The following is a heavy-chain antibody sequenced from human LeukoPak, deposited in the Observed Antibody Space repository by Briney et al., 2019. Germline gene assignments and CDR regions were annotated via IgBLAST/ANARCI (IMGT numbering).Heavy chain of an antibody. CDR3: AKGRWDQLLSEIDY. CDR1: GFMFSSYA. Sequence: GGSLRLSCAASGFMFSSYAMSWVRRAPGKGLEWVSGISGSGGSTDYADSVKGRFTISRDNSKNTLYLQMNSLRAEDTAVYYCAKGRWDQLLSEIDYWGQGTLVTVSS. D-gene: IGHD2-2*01. V-gene: IGHV3-23*01. J-gene: IGHJ4*02. CDR2: ISGSGGST.